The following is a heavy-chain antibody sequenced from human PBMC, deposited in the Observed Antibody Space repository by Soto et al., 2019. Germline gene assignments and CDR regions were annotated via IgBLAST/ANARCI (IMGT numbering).Heavy chain of an antibody. J-gene: IGHJ3*02. V-gene: IGHV1-18*01. Sequence: GSSVKVSCKASGYTFTSYGISWVRQAPGQGLEWMGWISAYNGNTNYAQKLQGRVTMTTDTSTSTAYMELRSLRSDDTAVYYCARHRLLWFGDAGDAFDIWGQGTMVTVSS. CDR2: ISAYNGNT. D-gene: IGHD3-10*01. CDR1: GYTFTSYG. CDR3: ARHRLLWFGDAGDAFDI.